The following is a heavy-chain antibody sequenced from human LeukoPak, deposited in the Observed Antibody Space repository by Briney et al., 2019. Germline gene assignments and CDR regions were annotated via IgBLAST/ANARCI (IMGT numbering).Heavy chain of an antibody. CDR3: ARPPVYSSGWDQFDY. V-gene: IGHV1-18*01. Sequence: ASVKVSCKASGYTFTSYAISWVRQAPGQRLEWMGWISAYNGNTNYAQKLQGRVTITTDTSTSTAYMQLRSLRSDDTAVYYCARPPVYSSGWDQFDYWGQGTLVTVSS. J-gene: IGHJ4*02. CDR2: ISAYNGNT. D-gene: IGHD6-19*01. CDR1: GYTFTSYA.